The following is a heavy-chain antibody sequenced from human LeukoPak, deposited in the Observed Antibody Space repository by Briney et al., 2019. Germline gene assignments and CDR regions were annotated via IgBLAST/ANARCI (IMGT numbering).Heavy chain of an antibody. J-gene: IGHJ4*02. CDR1: GPTLRSSA. V-gene: IGHV3-23*01. CDR3: ARESSVVVVAAAPYLDY. CDR2: FSVSGGST. Sequence: GGSLRPSWGASGPTLRSSAVSWVRQAPGKGRGWVSSFSVSGGSTYYADSMKGRFTISRDNSKNTLYLQMNSLRAEDTAVYYCARESSVVVVAAAPYLDYWGQGTLVTVSS. D-gene: IGHD2-15*01.